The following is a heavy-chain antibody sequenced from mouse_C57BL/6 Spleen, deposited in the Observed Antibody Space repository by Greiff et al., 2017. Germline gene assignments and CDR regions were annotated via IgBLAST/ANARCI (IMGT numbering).Heavy chain of an antibody. J-gene: IGHJ3*01. CDR3: ARRKPSDAWFAY. Sequence: QVQLQQPGAELVKPGASVKMSCKASGYTFTSYWITWVKQRPGQGLEWIGDIYPGSGSTNYNEKFKGKATLTADKSSSTAYMQLSSLTSEDSAVYFCARRKPSDAWFAYWGQGTLVTVSA. CDR1: GYTFTSYW. D-gene: IGHD2-13*01. V-gene: IGHV1-55*01. CDR2: IYPGSGST.